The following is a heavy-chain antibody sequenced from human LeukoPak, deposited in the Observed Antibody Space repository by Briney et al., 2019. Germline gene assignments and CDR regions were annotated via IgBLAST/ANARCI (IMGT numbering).Heavy chain of an antibody. J-gene: IGHJ4*02. CDR3: AKEGGSGYYLD. CDR2: IWYDGSNK. V-gene: IGHV3-33*06. CDR1: AFTFSSYG. D-gene: IGHD3-22*01. Sequence: PGRSLRLSCVASAFTFSSYGMHWVRQAPGKGLEWVAVIWYDGSNKYYADSVKGRFTISRDNSKNTLYLQMNSLRTEDTAVYYCAKEGGSGYYLDWGQGTLVTVSS.